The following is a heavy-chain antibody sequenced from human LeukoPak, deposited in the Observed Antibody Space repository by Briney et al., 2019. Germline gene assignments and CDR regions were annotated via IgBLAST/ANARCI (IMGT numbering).Heavy chain of an antibody. J-gene: IGHJ4*02. V-gene: IGHV1-8*03. CDR1: GYTFTGYY. CDR3: ARSDGYHRLFDS. CDR2: INPNNGNL. Sequence: ASVKVSCKASGYTFTGYYMHWVRQAPGQGLEWMGWINPNNGNLGYAQKFQGRVTITRNTPISTAYMELSSLTSEDTAVYYCARSDGYHRLFDSWGQGTLVTVSS. D-gene: IGHD5-18*01.